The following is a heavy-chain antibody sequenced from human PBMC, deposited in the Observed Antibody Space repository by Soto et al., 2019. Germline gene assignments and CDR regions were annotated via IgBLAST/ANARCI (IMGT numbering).Heavy chain of an antibody. Sequence: EVQLVESGGGLAKPGGSLSLSCAASGFIFSNYEMNWVRQAPGKGLEWVSYISGSGDNTYYAVSVKGRVTISRDNAKNSLYRHMSAVRAEDTAVYFCAREVPLSFIWDNRDPKDKPDYWGQGTLVTISS. D-gene: IGHD1-1*01. CDR2: ISGSGDNT. CDR1: GFIFSNYE. CDR3: AREVPLSFIWDNRDPKDKPDY. V-gene: IGHV3-48*03. J-gene: IGHJ4*02.